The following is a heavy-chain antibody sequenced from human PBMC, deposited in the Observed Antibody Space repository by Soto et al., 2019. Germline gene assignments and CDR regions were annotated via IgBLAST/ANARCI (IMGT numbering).Heavy chain of an antibody. CDR1: GYSFTSYW. J-gene: IGHJ4*02. CDR2: IYPGDSDT. D-gene: IGHD5-18*01. CDR3: ARLRAWIQLWSGPPDY. V-gene: IGHV5-51*01. Sequence: GESLKISCKGSGYSFTSYWIGWVRQMPGKGLEWMGIIYPGDSDTRYSPSFQGQVTISADKSISTAYLQWSSLKASDTAMYYCARLRAWIQLWSGPPDYWGQGTLVTVSS.